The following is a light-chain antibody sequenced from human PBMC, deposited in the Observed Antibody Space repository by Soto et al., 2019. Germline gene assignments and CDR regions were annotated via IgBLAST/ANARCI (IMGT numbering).Light chain of an antibody. V-gene: IGKV1-33*01. J-gene: IGKJ1*01. CDR1: RDIRDF. CDR2: DAS. Sequence: EIQMTHSPSSLSVSVGDRFTITCQASRDIRDFLNWYQQKPGKAPKLLIFDASNLEEGVPPRFSGSGSGTDFSFSISSLQPEDVATYYCQQYETFSGTFGPGTKVDIK. CDR3: QQYETFSGT.